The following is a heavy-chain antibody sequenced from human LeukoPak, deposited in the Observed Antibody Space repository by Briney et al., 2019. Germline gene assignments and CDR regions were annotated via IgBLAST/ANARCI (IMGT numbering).Heavy chain of an antibody. CDR3: AKDSRTYYDILTGYYTNYGMDV. V-gene: IGHV3-43*02. Sequence: GGSLRLSCAASGFTFDDYAMHWVRHAPGKGLEWVSLISGDGGSTYYADSVKGRFTISRDNSKNSLYLQMNSLRTEDTALYYCAKDSRTYYDILTGYYTNYGMDVWGQGTTVTVSS. CDR2: ISGDGGST. CDR1: GFTFDDYA. D-gene: IGHD3-9*01. J-gene: IGHJ6*02.